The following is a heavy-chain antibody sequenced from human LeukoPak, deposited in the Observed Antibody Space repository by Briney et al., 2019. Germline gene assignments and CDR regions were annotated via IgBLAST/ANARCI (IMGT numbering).Heavy chain of an antibody. D-gene: IGHD3-16*01. CDR1: GFTFSAYS. Sequence: PGRSLRLSCAASGFTFSAYSMNWVRQAPGKGLEWISFIDSSTRTIFYADSVKGRFTISRDNAKNSLFLQMNSLRAEDTAVYYCARRVPSQVITDYFDYWGQGTLVTVSS. J-gene: IGHJ4*02. CDR2: IDSSTRTI. V-gene: IGHV3-48*04. CDR3: ARRVPSQVITDYFDY.